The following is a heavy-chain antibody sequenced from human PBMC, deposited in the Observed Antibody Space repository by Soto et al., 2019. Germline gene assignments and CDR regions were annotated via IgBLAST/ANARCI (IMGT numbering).Heavy chain of an antibody. V-gene: IGHV1-2*04. Sequence: ASVKVSCKASGGTFSSYAISWVRQAPGQGLEWMGWIIPICGGTNYAQKFQGWVTMTGDTSTSTAYMELSRLRSDDTAVYYCAREYSSSSRWFDPWGQGTLVTVSS. J-gene: IGHJ5*02. CDR1: GGTFSSYA. D-gene: IGHD6-6*01. CDR3: AREYSSSSRWFDP. CDR2: IIPICGGT.